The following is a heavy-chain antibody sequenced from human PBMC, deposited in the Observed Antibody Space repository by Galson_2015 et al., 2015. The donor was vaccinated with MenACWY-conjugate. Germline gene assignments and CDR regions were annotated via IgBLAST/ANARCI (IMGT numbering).Heavy chain of an antibody. Sequence: SLTCSVSGGSISSRYFYWGWIRQPPGKGLEWIGNIYYSGTTYYNPSLTSRVNISVDTSKNHFSLRLVSVTAADTAVYYCTRLYESTGYYFDHWGQGNLATVSS. CDR1: GGSISSRYFY. V-gene: IGHV4-39*02. D-gene: IGHD3-22*01. CDR3: TRLYESTGYYFDH. J-gene: IGHJ4*02. CDR2: IYYSGTT.